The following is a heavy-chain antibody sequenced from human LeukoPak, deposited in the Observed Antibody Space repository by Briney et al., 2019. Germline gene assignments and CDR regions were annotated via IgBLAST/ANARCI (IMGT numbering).Heavy chain of an antibody. CDR1: GYTFTSYG. CDR3: ARAGYCSGGSCFGGLYYYYYMDV. J-gene: IGHJ6*03. CDR2: ISAYNGNT. Sequence: ASVKVSCKGSGYTFTSYGISWVRQAPGQGLEWMGWISAYNGNTNYAQKLQGRVTMTTDTSTSTAYMELRSLRSDDTAVYYCARAGYCSGGSCFGGLYYYYYMDVWGKGTTVTVSS. V-gene: IGHV1-18*01. D-gene: IGHD2-15*01.